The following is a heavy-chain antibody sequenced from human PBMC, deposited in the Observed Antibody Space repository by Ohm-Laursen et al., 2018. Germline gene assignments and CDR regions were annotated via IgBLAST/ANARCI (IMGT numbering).Heavy chain of an antibody. V-gene: IGHV3-33*01. CDR2: IRFDGNNR. J-gene: IGHJ6*02. Sequence: SLRLSCTASGFTFSSYDMHWVRQAPGKGLEWVAAIRFDGNNRYYVDSVKGRFTISRDSSKNTLYLQMNSLRPEDTGLYYCARDREDTAMRLYSCVIDVWGQGTTVTVS. D-gene: IGHD5-18*01. CDR3: ARDREDTAMRLYSCVIDV. CDR1: GFTFSSYD.